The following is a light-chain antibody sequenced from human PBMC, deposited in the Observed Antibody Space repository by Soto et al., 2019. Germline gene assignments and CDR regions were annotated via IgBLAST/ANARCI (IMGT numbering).Light chain of an antibody. Sequence: EIVLTQSPGTLSLSPGERATLSCRASQSVNSNYLAWYQQKPGQGPRLLMYGASSRATGIPDRFSGSGSGTDFTLTISRLAPEDFAVYYCQQYDSSPRTLGQGTKVEIK. CDR2: GAS. CDR1: QSVNSNY. J-gene: IGKJ1*01. CDR3: QQYDSSPRT. V-gene: IGKV3-20*01.